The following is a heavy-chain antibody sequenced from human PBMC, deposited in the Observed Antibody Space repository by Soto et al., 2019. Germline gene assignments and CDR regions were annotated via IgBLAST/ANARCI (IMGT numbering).Heavy chain of an antibody. J-gene: IGHJ4*02. Sequence: PGGSLRLSCAASGFTFTRYSMNWVRQAPGKGLEWVSSISSTTNYIYYGDSMKGRFTISRDNAKNSLYLEMNSLRAEVTAVYYCARESEDLTSNFDYWGQGTLVTVS. CDR1: GFTFTRYS. CDR2: ISSTTNYI. CDR3: ARESEDLTSNFDY. V-gene: IGHV3-21*06.